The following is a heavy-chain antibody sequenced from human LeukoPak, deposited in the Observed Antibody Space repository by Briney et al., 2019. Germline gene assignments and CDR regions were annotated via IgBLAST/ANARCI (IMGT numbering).Heavy chain of an antibody. CDR3: ARVKGYSSSWYRGYWFDP. D-gene: IGHD6-13*01. V-gene: IGHV3-15*01. CDR1: GFTFSDYY. J-gene: IGHJ5*02. Sequence: GGSLRLSCAASGFTFSDYYMSWIRQAPGKGLEWVGRIKSKTDGGTTDYAAPVKGRFTISRDDSKNTLYLQMNSLRAEDTAVYYCARVKGYSSSWYRGYWFDPWGQGTLVTVSS. CDR2: IKSKTDGGTT.